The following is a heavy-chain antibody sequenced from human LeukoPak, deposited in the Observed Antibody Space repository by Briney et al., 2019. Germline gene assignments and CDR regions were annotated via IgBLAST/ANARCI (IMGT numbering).Heavy chain of an antibody. CDR1: GGSISSGDYY. CDR2: IYYSGST. J-gene: IGHJ4*02. V-gene: IGHV4-30-4*01. CDR3: ARGIAAAAPADYFDY. D-gene: IGHD6-13*01. Sequence: SETLSLTCTVSGGSISSGDYYWSWIRQPPGKGLEWIGYIYYSGSTYYNPSLKSRVTISVDTSKDQFSLKLSSVTAADTAVYYCARGIAAAAPADYFDYWGQGTLVTVSS.